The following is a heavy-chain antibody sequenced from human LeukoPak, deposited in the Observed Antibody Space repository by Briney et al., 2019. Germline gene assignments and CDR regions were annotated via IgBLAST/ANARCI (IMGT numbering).Heavy chain of an antibody. Sequence: ASVKVSCKASGYTFTSYGISWVRQAPGQGLEWMGGIIPIFGTANYAQKFQGRVTITADESTSTAYMELSSLRSEDTAVYYCARTARGYDILTGLDYWGQGTLVTVSS. D-gene: IGHD3-9*01. V-gene: IGHV1-69*13. CDR1: GYTFTSYG. CDR2: IIPIFGTA. CDR3: ARTARGYDILTGLDY. J-gene: IGHJ4*02.